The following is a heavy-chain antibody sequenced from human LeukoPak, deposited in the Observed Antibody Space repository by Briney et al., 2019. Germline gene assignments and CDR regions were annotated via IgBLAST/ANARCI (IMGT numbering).Heavy chain of an antibody. CDR1: GFTFSNAW. CDR2: IKSKTDGGTT. CDR3: TTNSPYFPRWLQNYFDC. J-gene: IGHJ4*02. V-gene: IGHV3-15*01. Sequence: GGSLRLSCAASGFTFSNAWMSWVRQAPGQGLEWVGLIKSKTDGGTTDYAAPVKGRFTISRDDSKNTLYLQMNSLKTEDTAVYYCTTNSPYFPRWLQNYFDCWGRGTLVSVSS. D-gene: IGHD5-24*01.